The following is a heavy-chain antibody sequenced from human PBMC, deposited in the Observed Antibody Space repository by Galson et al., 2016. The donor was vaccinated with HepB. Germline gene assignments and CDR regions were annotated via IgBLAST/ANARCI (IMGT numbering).Heavy chain of an antibody. CDR1: GFILTSHY. V-gene: IGHV3-53*01. Sequence: SLRLSCAASGFILTSHYMTWVRQAPGKGLEWVSSIYSSGKTEYADSVRGRFTISRDHSKNTLFLQMNSLSAEDTALYYCARGNDVTYYVEYCGQGTLVSVS. J-gene: IGHJ4*02. CDR2: IYSSGKT. CDR3: ARGNDVTYYVEY. D-gene: IGHD3-16*01.